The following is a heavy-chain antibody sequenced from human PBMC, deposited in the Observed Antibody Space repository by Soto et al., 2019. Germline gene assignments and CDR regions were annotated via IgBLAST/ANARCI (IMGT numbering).Heavy chain of an antibody. D-gene: IGHD3-22*01. Sequence: PGGSLRLSCAASGFTFSSYDMHWVRQATGKGLEWVSAIGTAGDTYYPGSVKGRFTISRENAKNSLYLQMNSLRAGDTAVYYCARAVRYYDSSGYYSYYFDYWGQGTLVTVSS. J-gene: IGHJ4*02. CDR1: GFTFSSYD. CDR3: ARAVRYYDSSGYYSYYFDY. V-gene: IGHV3-13*01. CDR2: IGTAGDT.